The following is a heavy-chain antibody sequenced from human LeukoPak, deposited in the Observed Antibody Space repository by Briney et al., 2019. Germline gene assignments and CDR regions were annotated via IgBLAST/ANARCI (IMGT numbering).Heavy chain of an antibody. V-gene: IGHV3-13*01. CDR2: IGTAGDT. Sequence: PGGSLRLSCAASGFTFSSYDMQWVRQATGKGLEWVSAIGTAGDTYYPGSVKGRFTISRENAKNSLYLQMNSLRAGDTAVYYCARLGTAMALDYWGQGTLVTVSS. J-gene: IGHJ4*02. D-gene: IGHD5-18*01. CDR3: ARLGTAMALDY. CDR1: GFTFSSYD.